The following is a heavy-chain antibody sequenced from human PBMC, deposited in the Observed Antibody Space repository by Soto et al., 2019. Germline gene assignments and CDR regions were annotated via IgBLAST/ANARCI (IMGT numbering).Heavy chain of an antibody. CDR3: ARLETYGDYVFWFDP. V-gene: IGHV4-4*02. CDR1: GGSISSSNW. Sequence: LTCAVSGGSISSSNWWSWVRQPPGKGLEWIGEIYHSGSTNYNPSLKSRVTISVDKSKNQFSLKLSSVTAADTAVYYCARLETYGDYVFWFDPWGQGTLVTVPS. J-gene: IGHJ5*02. D-gene: IGHD4-17*01. CDR2: IYHSGST.